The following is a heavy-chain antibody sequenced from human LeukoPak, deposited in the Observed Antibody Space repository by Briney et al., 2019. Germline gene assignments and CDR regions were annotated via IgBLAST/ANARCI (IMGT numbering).Heavy chain of an antibody. CDR3: PRDSAEYYYDSSGYSVY. D-gene: IGHD3-22*01. J-gene: IGHJ4*02. Sequence: GGSLTLSCAASGCTFSSSRMHWVRQAPAKGLEWVAVICYDGSNRYYADSVRGRFTNIRHNYRNTRYLQMTSHEAADNAVYYYPRDSAEYYYDSSGYSVYWGQGNLVTVSS. CDR2: ICYDGSNR. CDR1: GCTFSSSR. V-gene: IGHV3-33*01.